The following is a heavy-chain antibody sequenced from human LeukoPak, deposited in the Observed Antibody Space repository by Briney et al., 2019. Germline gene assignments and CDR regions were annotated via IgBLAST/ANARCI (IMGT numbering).Heavy chain of an antibody. D-gene: IGHD3-9*01. CDR2: INPNSGGT. CDR1: GHTFTGYY. J-gene: IGHJ4*02. V-gene: IGHV1-2*02. CDR3: ARGGYDILTGYLIDY. Sequence: ASVKVSCKASGHTFTGYYMHWVRQAPGQGLEWMGWINPNSGGTNYAQKFQGRVTMTRDTSISTAYMELSRLRSDDTAVYYCARGGYDILTGYLIDYWGQGTLVTVSS.